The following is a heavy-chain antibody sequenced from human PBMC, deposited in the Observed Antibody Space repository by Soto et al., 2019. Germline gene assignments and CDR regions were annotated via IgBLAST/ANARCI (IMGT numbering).Heavy chain of an antibody. CDR1: GDSISSSKW. V-gene: IGHV4-4*02. D-gene: IGHD3-10*01. Sequence: QVQLQESGPGLVKPSGTLSLTCAVSGDSISSSKWWSWVRQPPGKGLEWIAEVFHSGSTNYNPSLKGRVTISVHNSQNQFSLKLRSVNAADTAVYYCARRRNYYGSGSYSVDAFDIWGQGTMVTVSS. CDR2: VFHSGST. J-gene: IGHJ3*02. CDR3: ARRRNYYGSGSYSVDAFDI.